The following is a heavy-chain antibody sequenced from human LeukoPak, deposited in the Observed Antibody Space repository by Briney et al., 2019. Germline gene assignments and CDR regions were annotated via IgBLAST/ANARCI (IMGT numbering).Heavy chain of an antibody. CDR1: GFTFDDYA. D-gene: IGHD3-3*01. V-gene: IGHV3-9*01. J-gene: IGHJ6*02. CDR2: ISWNSGSI. CDR3: AKDLHDFWSGRLYYYYGMDV. Sequence: GRSLRLSCAASGFTFDDYAMHWVRQAPGKGLEWVSGISWNSGSIGYADSVKGRFTISRDNAKNSLYLQMNSLRAEDTALYYCAKDLHDFWSGRLYYYYGMDVWGQGTTVTVSS.